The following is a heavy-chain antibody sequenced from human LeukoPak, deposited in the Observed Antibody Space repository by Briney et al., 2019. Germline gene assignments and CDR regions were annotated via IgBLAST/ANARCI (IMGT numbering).Heavy chain of an antibody. CDR2: INSDGSST. CDR1: GFSVTNNY. Sequence: GGSLRLSCAVSGFSVTNNYMSWVRQAPGKGLVWVSSINSDGSSTSYADSVKGRFTISRDNAKNTLYLQMNTLRAEDTAVYYCASLDYWGQGTPVTVSS. V-gene: IGHV3-74*01. CDR3: ASLDY. J-gene: IGHJ4*02.